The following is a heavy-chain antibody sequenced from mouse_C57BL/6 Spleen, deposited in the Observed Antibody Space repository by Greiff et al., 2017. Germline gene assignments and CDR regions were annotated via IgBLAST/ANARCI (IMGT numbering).Heavy chain of an antibody. J-gene: IGHJ2*01. CDR2: IDPSDSYT. V-gene: IGHV1-50*01. D-gene: IGHD2-2*01. CDR3: ARRILLGYDGYYFDY. Sequence: QVQLQQPGAELVKPGASVKLSCKASGYTFTSYWMQWVKQRPGQGLEWIGEIDPSDSYTNYNQKFKGKATLTVDTSSSTAYMQLSSLTSEGSAVYYCARRILLGYDGYYFDYWGQGTTLTVSS. CDR1: GYTFTSYW.